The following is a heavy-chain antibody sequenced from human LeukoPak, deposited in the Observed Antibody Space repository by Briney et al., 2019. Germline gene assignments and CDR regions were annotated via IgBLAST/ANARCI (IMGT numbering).Heavy chain of an antibody. Sequence: GGSLRLSCAAPGFTFSSYAMSWVRQAPGMGLEWVSDISGSGGSTYYADSVKGRFTIYRDNSKNTLYLQLNSLRAEDTAVYYCAKVGEPRASYFDYWGQGTLVTVSS. V-gene: IGHV3-23*01. CDR2: ISGSGGST. CDR1: GFTFSSYA. J-gene: IGHJ4*02. CDR3: AKVGEPRASYFDY. D-gene: IGHD3-16*01.